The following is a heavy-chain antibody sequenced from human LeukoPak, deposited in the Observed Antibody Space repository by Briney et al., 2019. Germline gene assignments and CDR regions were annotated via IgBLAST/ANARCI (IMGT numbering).Heavy chain of an antibody. D-gene: IGHD6-13*01. CDR3: ARAISSSSWYYFDY. CDR2: INSDGRST. V-gene: IGHV3-74*01. Sequence: PGGSLRLSCAASGFTFSNYWIHWVRQGSGKGLVWVSRINSDGRSTSYADSVKGRFTISRDNAKNTLYLQMSSLRAEDTAVYYCARAISSSSWYYFDYWGQGTLATVSS. CDR1: GFTFSNYW. J-gene: IGHJ4*02.